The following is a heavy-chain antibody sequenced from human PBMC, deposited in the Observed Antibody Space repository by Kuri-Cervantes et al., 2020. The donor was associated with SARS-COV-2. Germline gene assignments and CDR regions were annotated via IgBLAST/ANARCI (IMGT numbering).Heavy chain of an antibody. CDR3: AKRMNDYGDMRDY. CDR2: ISYDGGNK. V-gene: IGHV3-30*18. D-gene: IGHD4-17*01. Sequence: GGSLRLSCAASGFTFSSYGMHWVRQAPGKGLEWVAFISYDGGNKYYADSVKGRFTISRDNSKNTLYLQMNSLRAEDTAVYYCAKRMNDYGDMRDYWGQGTLVTVSS. J-gene: IGHJ4*02. CDR1: GFTFSSYG.